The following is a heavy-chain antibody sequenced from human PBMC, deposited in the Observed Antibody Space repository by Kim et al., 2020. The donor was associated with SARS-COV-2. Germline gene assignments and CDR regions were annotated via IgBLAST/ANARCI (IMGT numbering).Heavy chain of an antibody. V-gene: IGHV3-66*01. CDR2: YSDGST. J-gene: IGHJ4*02. CDR3: ARGFGS. D-gene: IGHD3-16*01. Sequence: YSDGSTYYADYVTGRFTIPKDNSKNTLYLQMNSLGGEDTAVYYCARGFGSWGRGTPVTVSS.